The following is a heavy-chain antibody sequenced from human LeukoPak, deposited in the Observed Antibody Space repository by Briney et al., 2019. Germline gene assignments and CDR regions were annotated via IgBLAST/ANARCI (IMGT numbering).Heavy chain of an antibody. J-gene: IGHJ6*03. CDR2: VYYSDST. D-gene: IGHD2-15*01. Sequence: SETLSLTCTVSGGSISNYFWSWIRQPPGKGLECIGYVYYSDSTNYNPSLKSRVTVSVDTSKNQFSLKLTSVTAADTAVYYCARFPGSAEYRHYYYMDVWGKGTTVTVSS. CDR3: ARFPGSAEYRHYYYMDV. V-gene: IGHV4-59*01. CDR1: GGSISNYF.